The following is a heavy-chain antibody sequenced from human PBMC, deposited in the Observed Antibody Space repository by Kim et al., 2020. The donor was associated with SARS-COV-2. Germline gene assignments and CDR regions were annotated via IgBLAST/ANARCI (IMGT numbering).Heavy chain of an antibody. J-gene: IGHJ5*02. CDR3: ARGLLLRGRYNWFDP. CDR1: GGSISSSSYY. CDR2: IYYSGST. D-gene: IGHD3-16*01. V-gene: IGHV4-39*07. Sequence: SETLSLTCTVSGGSISSSSYYWGWIRQPPGKGLEWIGSIYYSGSTYCNPSLKSRVTISVDTSKNQFSLKLSSVTAADTAVYYCARGLLLRGRYNWFDPWGQGTLVTVSS.